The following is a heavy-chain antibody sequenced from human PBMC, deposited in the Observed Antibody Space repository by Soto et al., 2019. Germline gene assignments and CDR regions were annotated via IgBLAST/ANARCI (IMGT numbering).Heavy chain of an antibody. J-gene: IGHJ5*02. CDR1: GYTFTSYD. D-gene: IGHD6-13*01. Sequence: ASVKVSCKASGYTFTSYDINWVRQATGQGLEWMGWMNPNSGNTGYAQKFQGRVTMTRNTSISTAYMELSSLRSEDTAVYYCALSGIGAARTWFDPCGQRTLVTVSS. CDR2: MNPNSGNT. CDR3: ALSGIGAARTWFDP. V-gene: IGHV1-8*01.